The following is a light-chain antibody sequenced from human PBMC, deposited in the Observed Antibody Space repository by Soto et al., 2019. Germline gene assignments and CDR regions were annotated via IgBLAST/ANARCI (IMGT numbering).Light chain of an antibody. V-gene: IGKV1-9*01. CDR3: QQYNSYPHT. CDR1: QGISSY. Sequence: DIQLTQSPSFLSASVGDRVTITCRASQGISSYLAWYQQKPGKAPKLLIYAASTLQSGVPSRFSGSGSGTEFTLTISSLQPEDFATFYCQQYNSYPHTFGQGTKVDIK. J-gene: IGKJ2*01. CDR2: AAS.